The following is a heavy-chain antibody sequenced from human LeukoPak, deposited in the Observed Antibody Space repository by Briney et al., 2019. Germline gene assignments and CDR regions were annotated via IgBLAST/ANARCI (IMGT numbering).Heavy chain of an antibody. Sequence: PGGSLRLSCAASGFTFSSYWMHWVRQAPGKGLVWVSRINTDGSSTSYADSVKGRFTISRDNAKNTLYLQMNSLRAEDTAVYYCARGEHWNYPNDFDYWGQGTLVTVSS. V-gene: IGHV3-74*01. J-gene: IGHJ4*02. CDR1: GFTFSSYW. CDR3: ARGEHWNYPNDFDY. D-gene: IGHD1-7*01. CDR2: INTDGSST.